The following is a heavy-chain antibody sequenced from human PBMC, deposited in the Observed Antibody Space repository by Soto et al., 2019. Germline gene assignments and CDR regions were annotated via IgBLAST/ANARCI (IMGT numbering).Heavy chain of an antibody. CDR3: ARDSGSRADLSWYRGETTTNWFDL. D-gene: IGHD6-13*01. CDR1: GGSISSGGYY. V-gene: IGHV4-31*03. Sequence: PSETLSLTCTVSGGSISSGGYYWSWIRQHPGKGLEWIGYIYYSGSTYYNPSLKSRVTISVDTSKNQFSLKLSSVTAADTAVYYCARDSGSRADLSWYRGETTTNWFDLWGQGTLVTVSS. CDR2: IYYSGST. J-gene: IGHJ5*02.